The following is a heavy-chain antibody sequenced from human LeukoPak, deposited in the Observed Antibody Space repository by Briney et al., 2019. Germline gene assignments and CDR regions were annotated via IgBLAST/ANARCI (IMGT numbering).Heavy chain of an antibody. CDR1: GGSISSHY. CDR2: IYYSGST. D-gene: IGHD3-10*01. Sequence: SETLSLTCTVSGGSISSHYWSWMRQPPGKGLEWIGYIYYSGSTNYNPSLKSRVTISVDTSKNQFSLKLSSVTAADTAVYYCARDPSFGVRGNYFDYWGQGTLVTVSS. V-gene: IGHV4-59*11. J-gene: IGHJ4*02. CDR3: ARDPSFGVRGNYFDY.